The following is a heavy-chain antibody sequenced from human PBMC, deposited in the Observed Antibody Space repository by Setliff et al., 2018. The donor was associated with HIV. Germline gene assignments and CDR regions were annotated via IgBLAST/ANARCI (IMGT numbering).Heavy chain of an antibody. Sequence: GGSLRLSCAGSGFTFSSYAMSWVRQAPGRGLEWVSSISIGSGGAIDYADSVQGRFTISRDNSKNSLYLQMNSLRVEDTAVYYCARDYLYYNLYNGSPVYGMDVWGQGTTVTVSS. CDR1: GFTFSSYA. J-gene: IGHJ6*02. CDR3: ARDYLYYNLYNGSPVYGMDV. D-gene: IGHD3-3*01. V-gene: IGHV3-21*01. CDR2: ISIGSGGAI.